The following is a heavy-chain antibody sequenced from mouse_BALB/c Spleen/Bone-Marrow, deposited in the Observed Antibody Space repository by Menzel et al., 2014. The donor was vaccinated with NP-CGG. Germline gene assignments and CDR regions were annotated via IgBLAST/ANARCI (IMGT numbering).Heavy chain of an antibody. CDR3: ARTGNYYGSSFDY. Sequence: VQLQQSGPELVKPGTSVKMSCKASGYTFTSYVIHWVKQKPGQGLDWIGYINPFNDGTKYNEKFKDKDTLTSDKSSNTAYMELSSLTSEDSAVYYCARTGNYYGSSFDYWGQGTTLTVSS. J-gene: IGHJ2*01. CDR1: GYTFTSYV. D-gene: IGHD1-1*01. CDR2: INPFNDGT. V-gene: IGHV1-14*01.